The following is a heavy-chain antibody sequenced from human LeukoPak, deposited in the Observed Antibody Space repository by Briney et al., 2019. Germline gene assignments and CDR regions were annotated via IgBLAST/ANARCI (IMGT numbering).Heavy chain of an antibody. D-gene: IGHD3-10*01. CDR1: GYTFTCYY. J-gene: IGHJ5*02. Sequence: ASVKVSCKASGYTFTCYYMHWVRQAPGQGREGMGWINPNSGGTNYAQKFQGRVTMTRDTSISTAYMELSRLRSDDTAVYYCARAIGGNYYGSGSYYHWFDPWGQGTLVTVSS. CDR3: ARAIGGNYYGSGSYYHWFDP. CDR2: INPNSGGT. V-gene: IGHV1-2*02.